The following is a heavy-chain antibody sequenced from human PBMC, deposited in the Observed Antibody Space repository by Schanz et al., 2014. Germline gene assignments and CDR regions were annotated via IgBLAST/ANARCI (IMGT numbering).Heavy chain of an antibody. Sequence: QLQLVQSGAEVKKPGSSVKASCKLSGGTFSSYTISWMRQAPGQGLEWMGKIIPVLNIATYAQRFQDRVRITADKSTSTAYMELSSLASEDTAVYYCARGQRRTIGRPFGPWGQGTLVTVSS. D-gene: IGHD6-25*01. CDR1: GGTFSSYT. CDR3: ARGQRRTIGRPFGP. J-gene: IGHJ5*02. V-gene: IGHV1-69*02. CDR2: IIPVLNIA.